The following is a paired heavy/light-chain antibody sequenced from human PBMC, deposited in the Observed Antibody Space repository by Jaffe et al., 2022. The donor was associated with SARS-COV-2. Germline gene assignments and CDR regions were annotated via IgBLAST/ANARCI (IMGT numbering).Light chain of an antibody. CDR1: SSNIGTNY. V-gene: IGLV1-47*01. Sequence: QSVLTQPPSASGTPGQSVIISCFGSSSNIGTNYVYWYQQVPGTAPKLLIYRNDQRPSGVPDRFSGSKSDTSASLAISGLRSEDEADYYCAAWDDSLSGYVFGTGTKVTVL. CDR2: RND. J-gene: IGLJ1*01. CDR3: AAWDDSLSGYV.
Heavy chain of an antibody. CDR1: GFTFSRSG. Sequence: QVQLAESGGGVVQAGRSLRLSCAASGFTFSRSGMHWVRQAPGKGLEWVAVIWYDGTNKYYGDSVKGRFTISRDNSKNKMYLQMNSLRVEDTAVYYCARDLTFSNSWNFYYYGMDVWGQGTTVTVSS. J-gene: IGHJ6*02. V-gene: IGHV3-33*01. CDR2: IWYDGTNK. D-gene: IGHD6-13*01. CDR3: ARDLTFSNSWNFYYYGMDV.